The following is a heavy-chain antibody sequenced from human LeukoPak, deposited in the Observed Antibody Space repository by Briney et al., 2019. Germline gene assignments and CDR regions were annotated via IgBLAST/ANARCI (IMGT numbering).Heavy chain of an antibody. V-gene: IGHV3-48*04. CDR2: ISGSSSTI. J-gene: IGHJ4*02. D-gene: IGHD4-17*01. CDR3: ARGETTVTHFDY. Sequence: PGGSLRLSCAASGFSFRTYSMNWVRQAPGKGLEWVSYISGSSSTIYYADSVKGRFTISRDNAKNSLYLQMNSLRAEDTAVYYCARGETTVTHFDYWGQGTLVTVSS. CDR1: GFSFRTYS.